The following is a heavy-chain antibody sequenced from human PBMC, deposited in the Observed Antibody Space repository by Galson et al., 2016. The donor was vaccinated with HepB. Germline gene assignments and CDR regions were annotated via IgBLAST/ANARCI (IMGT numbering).Heavy chain of an antibody. J-gene: IGHJ4*02. CDR3: AKKVAGWSSYFQIASLGS. Sequence: SLRLSCAASGFTFRNFGMHWVRQAPGKGLEWGAIIWYDGTRKYYKDPVKGRFTISRDNSSNTVYLEMNNLRGEDTAVYYCAKKVAGWSSYFQIASLGSWGQGTLVTVSS. D-gene: IGHD3-3*01. CDR2: IWYDGTRK. V-gene: IGHV3-33*06. CDR1: GFTFRNFG.